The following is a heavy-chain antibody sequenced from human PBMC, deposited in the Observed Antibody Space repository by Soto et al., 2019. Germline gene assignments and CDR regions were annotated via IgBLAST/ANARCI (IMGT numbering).Heavy chain of an antibody. J-gene: IGHJ6*02. D-gene: IGHD6-19*01. V-gene: IGHV1-18*01. CDR3: AGPLSGGAYVLDV. CDR2: INSHNGNT. Sequence: QVQLVQSGGEVKKPGASVKVSCKASGYSFYSYGITWVRQVPGQGLEWIGWINSHNGNTTYAHKFQARVTMTTDTLTSTAYMELRSLRSDDTAVSYCAGPLSGGAYVLDVWGQGTTVTVSS. CDR1: GYSFYSYG.